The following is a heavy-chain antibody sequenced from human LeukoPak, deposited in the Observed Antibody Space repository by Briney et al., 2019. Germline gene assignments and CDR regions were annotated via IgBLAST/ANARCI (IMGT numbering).Heavy chain of an antibody. J-gene: IGHJ4*02. D-gene: IGHD3-16*02. CDR3: AKNGFTFGGPIDINFDC. CDR2: ISYDGSNK. CDR1: GFTFSSYS. V-gene: IGHV3-30*18. Sequence: PGGSLRLSCAASGFTFSSYSMNWVRQAPGKGLEWVAVISYDGSNKFYGDSVKGRFTISRDNSKNTLYLQMNSLRPEDTAVYYCAKNGFTFGGPIDINFDCWGQGTLVTVSS.